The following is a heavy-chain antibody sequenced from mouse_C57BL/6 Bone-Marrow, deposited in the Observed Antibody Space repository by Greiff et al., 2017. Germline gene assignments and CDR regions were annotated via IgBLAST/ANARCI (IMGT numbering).Heavy chain of an antibody. CDR1: GYTFTDYE. Sequence: VQLQQSGAELVRPGASVTLSCKASGYTFTDYEMHWVKQTPVHGLEWIGAIDPETGGTAYNQKFKGKAILTADKSSSPAYMELRSLTSEDSAVYYCTRENDGYYLWFAYWGQGTLVTVSA. D-gene: IGHD2-3*01. V-gene: IGHV1-15*01. CDR2: IDPETGGT. CDR3: TRENDGYYLWFAY. J-gene: IGHJ3*01.